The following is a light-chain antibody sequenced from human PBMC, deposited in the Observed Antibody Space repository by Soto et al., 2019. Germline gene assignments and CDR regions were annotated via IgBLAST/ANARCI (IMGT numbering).Light chain of an antibody. CDR2: GAS. Sequence: EIVLKQSPGTLSLSPGEGATLSCRASQSVASSYLAWYQQKPGQAPRLLIYGASNRATGIPGRFGGGGSGTDFTLTISGLEPEDGAVYYGEQYGSSSYTFGQGTKLESK. J-gene: IGKJ2*01. CDR1: QSVASSY. CDR3: EQYGSSSYT. V-gene: IGKV3-20*01.